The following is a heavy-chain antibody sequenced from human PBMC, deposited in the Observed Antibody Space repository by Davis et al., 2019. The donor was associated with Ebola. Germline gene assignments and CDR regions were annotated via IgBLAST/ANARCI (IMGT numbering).Heavy chain of an antibody. CDR2: IYSGGST. V-gene: IGHV3-66*01. CDR1: GFTVSSNY. CDR3: ARDMERGSSTSCFYGMDV. D-gene: IGHD2-2*01. J-gene: IGHJ6*02. Sequence: GESLKISCAASGFTVSSNYMSWVRQAPGKGLEWVSVIYSGGSTYYADSVKGRFTISRDNSKNTLYLQMNSLRAEDTAVYYCARDMERGSSTSCFYGMDVWGQGTTVTVSS.